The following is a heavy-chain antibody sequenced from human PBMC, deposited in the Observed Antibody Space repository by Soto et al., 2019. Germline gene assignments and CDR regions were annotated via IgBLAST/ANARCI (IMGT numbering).Heavy chain of an antibody. J-gene: IGHJ4*02. CDR2: IHHSGSN. Sequence: QVQLQESGPGLVKPSQTLSLTCTVSGGSTTSGGYYWNWIRQHPGKGLEWIGYIHHSGSNYHNPSLKSRVTMSIDTSKNLISLKVSSVTAADTAIYYCAREPYHYDSSGYYDYWGQGTLVTVSS. V-gene: IGHV4-31*03. CDR1: GGSTTSGGYY. D-gene: IGHD3-22*01. CDR3: AREPYHYDSSGYYDY.